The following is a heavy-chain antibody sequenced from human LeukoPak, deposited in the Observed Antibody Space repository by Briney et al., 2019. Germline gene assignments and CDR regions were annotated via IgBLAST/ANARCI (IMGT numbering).Heavy chain of an antibody. D-gene: IGHD3-10*01. CDR1: GYSISSGYY. J-gene: IGHJ4*02. CDR2: IYHSGST. V-gene: IGHV4-38-2*02. Sequence: SETLSLTCTVSGYSISSGYYWGWIRQPPGKGLEWIGSIYHSGSTYYNPSLKSRVTISVDTSKNQFSLKLSSVTAADTAVYYCARTDDYYGSGIDYWGQGTLVTVSS. CDR3: ARTDDYYGSGIDY.